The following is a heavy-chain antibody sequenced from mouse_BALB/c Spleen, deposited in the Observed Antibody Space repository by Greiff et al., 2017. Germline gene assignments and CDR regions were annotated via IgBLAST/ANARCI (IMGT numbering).Heavy chain of an antibody. Sequence: VKLMESGPGLVAPSQSLYITCTVSGFSLTSYGVHWVRQPPGKGLEWLGVIWAGGSTNYNSALMSRLSISKDNSKSQVFLKMNSLQTDDTAMYYCAREGDYDEGGFAYWGQGTLVTVSA. CDR1: GFSLTSYG. V-gene: IGHV2-9*02. CDR2: IWAGGST. D-gene: IGHD2-4*01. CDR3: AREGDYDEGGFAY. J-gene: IGHJ3*01.